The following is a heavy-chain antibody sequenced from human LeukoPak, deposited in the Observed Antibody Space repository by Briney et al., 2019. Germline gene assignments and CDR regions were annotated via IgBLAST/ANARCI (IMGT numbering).Heavy chain of an antibody. V-gene: IGHV3-9*01. CDR3: AKDPYYYDSSGPFDY. CDR1: GFAFNTYA. CDR2: ISWNSGSI. D-gene: IGHD3-22*01. Sequence: PGGSLRLSCITSGFAFNTYAMHWVRQAPGKGLEWVSGISWNSGSIGYADSVKGRFTISRDNAKNSLYLQMNSLRAEDTALYYCAKDPYYYDSSGPFDYWGQGTLVTVSS. J-gene: IGHJ4*02.